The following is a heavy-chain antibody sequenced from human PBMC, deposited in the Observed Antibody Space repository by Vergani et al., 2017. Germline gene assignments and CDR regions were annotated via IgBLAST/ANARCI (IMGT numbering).Heavy chain of an antibody. CDR2: IAYDGSDK. D-gene: IGHD6-19*01. J-gene: IGHJ4*02. Sequence: VQLLESGGGLVQPGRSLRLSCAASGFTFSSYAMHWVRQAPGKGLEWVALIAYDGSDKYYADSVKGRFTISRDNSKNTLSLQMNSLRAEDTAVYYCARTQQWLVNFDYWGQGTLVTVSS. CDR1: GFTFSSYA. V-gene: IGHV3-30*03. CDR3: ARTQQWLVNFDY.